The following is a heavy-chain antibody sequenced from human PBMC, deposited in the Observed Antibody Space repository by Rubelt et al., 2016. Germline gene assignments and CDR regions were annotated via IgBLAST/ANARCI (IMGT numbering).Heavy chain of an antibody. CDR3: ASLMATTRQYFDQ. CDR1: GFTFSAYS. Sequence: EVQLVESGGGLVQPGGSLRLSCAASGFTFSAYSMHWVRQAPGKGLEWVSSISSSSSYIYYADSVKGRFTISRDNAKNSLFLQMHSLRAEDTAVYYCASLMATTRQYFDQWGQGTLVTVSS. CDR2: ISSSSSYI. V-gene: IGHV3-21*01. D-gene: IGHD5-24*01. J-gene: IGHJ4*02.